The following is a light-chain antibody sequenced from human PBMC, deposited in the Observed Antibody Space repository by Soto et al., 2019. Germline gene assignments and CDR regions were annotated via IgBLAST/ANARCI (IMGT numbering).Light chain of an antibody. Sequence: TQSPSTLSASIGDRVTITCRASQSISSNLAWYQQKPGQAPSLLIYGASTRATGTPARFSGSGSGTEFTLTISSLQSEDFAVYYCQQYIRWPLTFGGGTKVEIK. CDR1: QSISSN. CDR3: QQYIRWPLT. V-gene: IGKV3-15*01. CDR2: GAS. J-gene: IGKJ4*01.